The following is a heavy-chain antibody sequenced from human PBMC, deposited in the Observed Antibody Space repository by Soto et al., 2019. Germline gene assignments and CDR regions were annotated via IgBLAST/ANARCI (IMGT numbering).Heavy chain of an antibody. V-gene: IGHV4-30-4*01. CDR2: IYYSGST. CDR3: ARVLSPTSAYYDILTGYYYFDY. CDR1: GGSISSGDYY. Sequence: SETLSLTCTVSGGSISSGDYYWSWIRQPPGKGLGWIGYIYYSGSTYYNPSLKSRVTISVDTSKNQFSLNLSSVTAADTAVYYCARVLSPTSAYYDILTGYYYFDYWGQGTLVTVSS. J-gene: IGHJ4*02. D-gene: IGHD3-9*01.